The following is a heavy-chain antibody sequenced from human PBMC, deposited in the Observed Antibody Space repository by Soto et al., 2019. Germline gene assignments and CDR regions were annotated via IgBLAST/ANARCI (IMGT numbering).Heavy chain of an antibody. CDR1: GFTFSSYG. CDR3: AKDQLRGVRGVITYYDGMDV. D-gene: IGHD3-10*01. V-gene: IGHV3-30*18. J-gene: IGHJ6*02. CDR2: ISYDGSNK. Sequence: QVQLVESGGGVVQPGRSLRLSCAASGFTFSSYGMHWVRQAPGKGLEWVAVISYDGSNKYYADSVKGRFTISRDNSKNTLYLKMNSLRAEDTAVYYCAKDQLRGVRGVITYYDGMDVLGQGTTVTVSS.